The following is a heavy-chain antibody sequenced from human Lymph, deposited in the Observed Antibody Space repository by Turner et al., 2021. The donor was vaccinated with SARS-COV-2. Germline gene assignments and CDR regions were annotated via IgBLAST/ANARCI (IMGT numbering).Heavy chain of an antibody. D-gene: IGHD2-21*02. CDR3: ASGPPDFPYFFDY. J-gene: IGHJ4*02. Sequence: EVQLVESGGGLVKPGGSLRLSCSASGFTFSSYSMNWVRQAPGKGLEWVSSITFTSSYIYYADSVKGRFTISRDNAKNSLYLQMNSLRAEDTAVYYCASGPPDFPYFFDYWGQGTLVTVSS. CDR1: GFTFSSYS. V-gene: IGHV3-21*01. CDR2: ITFTSSYI.